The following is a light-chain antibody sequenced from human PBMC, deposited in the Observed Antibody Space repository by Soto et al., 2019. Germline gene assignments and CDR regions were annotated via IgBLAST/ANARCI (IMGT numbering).Light chain of an antibody. CDR1: SSDVGGYNY. Sequence: QSVLTQHASVSGSPGQSITISCTGTSSDVGGYNYVSWYQQHPGKAPKLMIYDVSNRPSGVSNRFSGSKSGNTASLTISGLQAEDEADYYCSSYTSSSTPAVFGTGTKLTVL. CDR3: SSYTSSSTPAV. CDR2: DVS. J-gene: IGLJ1*01. V-gene: IGLV2-14*01.